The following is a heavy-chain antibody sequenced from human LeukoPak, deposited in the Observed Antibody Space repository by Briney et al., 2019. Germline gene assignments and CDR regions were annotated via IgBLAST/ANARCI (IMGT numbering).Heavy chain of an antibody. CDR1: GYTFTDYY. CDR2: INPNTGGT. CDR3: ARETWSSGSRNLDY. Sequence: ASVKVSCKASGYTFTDYYLHWVRQAPGQGLEWMGWINPNTGGTNYAQRFQGRVTMTGDTSTNTAYMELYRLISDDTAVYYCARETWSSGSRNLDYWGQGTLVTVSS. J-gene: IGHJ4*02. V-gene: IGHV1-2*02. D-gene: IGHD1-26*01.